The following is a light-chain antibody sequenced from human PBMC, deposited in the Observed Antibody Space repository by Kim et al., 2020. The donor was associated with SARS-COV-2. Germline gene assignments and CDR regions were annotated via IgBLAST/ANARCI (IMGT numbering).Light chain of an antibody. CDR1: QSLRRSY. V-gene: IGKV3-20*01. CDR3: QQYETSPWA. J-gene: IGKJ1*01. CDR2: GAF. Sequence: PGEQSTPSCWAGQSLRRSYLAWYQHKPGQAPRLLVYGAFSRAAGIPDRFSGSGSGTDFTLTISRLEPEDFAVYYCQQYETSPWAFGQGTKVDIK.